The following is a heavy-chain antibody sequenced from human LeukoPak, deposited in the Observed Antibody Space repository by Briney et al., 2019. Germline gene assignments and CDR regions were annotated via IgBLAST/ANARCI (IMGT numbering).Heavy chain of an antibody. D-gene: IGHD2-15*01. CDR1: GGSISSGDYY. CDR3: ASWLGYCSGGSCYTPGRNAFDI. V-gene: IGHV4-30-4*01. Sequence: SETLSLTCTVSGGSISSGDYYWSWIRQPPGKGLEWIGYIYYSGSTYYNPSLKSRVTISVDTSKNQFSLKLSSVTAADTAVYYCASWLGYCSGGSCYTPGRNAFDIWGQGTMVTVSS. J-gene: IGHJ3*02. CDR2: IYYSGST.